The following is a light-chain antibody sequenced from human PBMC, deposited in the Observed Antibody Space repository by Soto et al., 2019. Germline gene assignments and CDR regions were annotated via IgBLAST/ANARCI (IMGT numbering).Light chain of an antibody. V-gene: IGLV2-14*01. J-gene: IGLJ2*01. Sequence: QAVVTQPPSVSAAPGQKVTISCSGSSSNIGGNSVSWYQQLPGTAPKLIISEVTKRPSGISNRFSGSKSGNTASLTISGLQAEDEADYYCSSYTSSSTLVFGGGTKLTVL. CDR2: EVT. CDR3: SSYTSSSTLV. CDR1: SSNIGGNS.